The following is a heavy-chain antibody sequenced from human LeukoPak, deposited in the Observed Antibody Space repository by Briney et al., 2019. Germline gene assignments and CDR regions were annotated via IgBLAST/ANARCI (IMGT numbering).Heavy chain of an antibody. CDR3: ARYSSTWDYFDY. J-gene: IGHJ4*02. CDR2: IKEDGSEK. V-gene: IGHV3-7*05. Sequence: PGGSLRLSCEASGFTFSDYCMSWVRQAPGKGLEWVANIKEDGSEKYHVDSVKGRFIISRDNAKNSLYLLMNSLRPEDSAVYYCARYSSTWDYFDYWGQGTLVTVPS. D-gene: IGHD6-13*01. CDR1: GFTFSDYC.